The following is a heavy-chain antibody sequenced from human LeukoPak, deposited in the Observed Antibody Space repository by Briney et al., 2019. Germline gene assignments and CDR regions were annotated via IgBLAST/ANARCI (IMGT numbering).Heavy chain of an antibody. V-gene: IGHV4-59*01. CDR2: IYYSGST. CDR3: AREARYSSSWYWEV. Sequence: PSETLSLTCTVSGGSISSYYWSWIRQPPGKGLEWIGYIYYSGSTNYNPSLKSRVTISVDTSKNQFSLKLSSVTAADTAVYYCAREARYSSSWYWEVWGQGTLVTVSS. D-gene: IGHD6-13*01. CDR1: GGSISSYY. J-gene: IGHJ4*02.